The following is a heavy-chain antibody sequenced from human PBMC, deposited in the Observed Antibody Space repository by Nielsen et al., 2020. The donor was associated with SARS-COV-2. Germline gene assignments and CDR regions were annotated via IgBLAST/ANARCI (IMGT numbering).Heavy chain of an antibody. V-gene: IGHV4-39*01. Sequence: LRLSCPVSGGSISSSSYYWGWIRQPPGKGLEWIGSIYYSGSTYYNPSLKSRVTISVDTSKNQFSLKLSSVTAADTAVYYCARLWIAARLFQDWGQGTLVTVSS. J-gene: IGHJ4*02. CDR2: IYYSGST. CDR3: ARLWIAARLFQD. CDR1: GGSISSSSYY. D-gene: IGHD6-6*01.